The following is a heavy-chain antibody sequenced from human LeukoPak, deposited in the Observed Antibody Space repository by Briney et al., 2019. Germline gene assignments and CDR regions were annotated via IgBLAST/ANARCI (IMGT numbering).Heavy chain of an antibody. D-gene: IGHD6-6*01. J-gene: IGHJ4*02. CDR1: GFTVSSNY. V-gene: IGHV3-66*03. CDR2: IYSCGST. Sequence: GGSLRLSCAASGFTVSSNYMSWVRQAPGKGLEWVSVIYSCGSTYYADSVKGRFTISRDNSKNTLYLQMNSLRAEDTAVYYCARRGYSSSNRFDYWGQGTLVTVSS. CDR3: ARRGYSSSNRFDY.